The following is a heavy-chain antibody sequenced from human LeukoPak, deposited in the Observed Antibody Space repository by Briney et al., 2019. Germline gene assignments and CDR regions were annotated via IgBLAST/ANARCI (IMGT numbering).Heavy chain of an antibody. CDR1: GGTFSSYA. CDR3: ARDRPMVRGVVGMDV. Sequence: ASVKVSCKASGGTFSSYAISWVRQAPGQGLEWMGRIIPILGIANYAQKFQGRVTITADKSTSTAYMELSSLRSEDTAVYYCARDRPMVRGVVGMDVWGQGTTVIVSS. CDR2: IIPILGIA. J-gene: IGHJ6*02. V-gene: IGHV1-69*04. D-gene: IGHD3-10*01.